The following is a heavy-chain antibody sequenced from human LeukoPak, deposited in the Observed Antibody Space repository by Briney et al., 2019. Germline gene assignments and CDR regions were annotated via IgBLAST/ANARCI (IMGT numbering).Heavy chain of an antibody. CDR3: TAEMIPHCDGDCPSGS. D-gene: IGHD2-21*02. CDR1: GFTFSDAR. V-gene: IGHV3-15*01. J-gene: IGHJ5*02. Sequence: PGGSLRLSCAASGFTFSDARMSWVRQAPGKGLEWVGRIRSKTDGGTIQYAAPVKGRFTISRDDSKSTLYLQMNSLKTEDTAVYYCTAEMIPHCDGDCPSGSWGQGSLVTVSS. CDR2: IRSKTDGGTI.